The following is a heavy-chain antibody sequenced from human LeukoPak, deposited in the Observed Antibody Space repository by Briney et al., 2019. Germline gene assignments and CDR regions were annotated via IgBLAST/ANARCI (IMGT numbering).Heavy chain of an antibody. Sequence: GGSLRVSCAASGFTFSSYGMHWVRKAPGKGLEWVAVIWYDGSNKYYADSVKGRFTNSRDNSKNTLYLQMNSLRAEDTAVYYCARDRGIVGANYYYYYMDVWGKGATVTVSS. D-gene: IGHD1-26*01. CDR1: GFTFSSYG. J-gene: IGHJ6*03. CDR3: ARDRGIVGANYYYYYMDV. CDR2: IWYDGSNK. V-gene: IGHV3-33*01.